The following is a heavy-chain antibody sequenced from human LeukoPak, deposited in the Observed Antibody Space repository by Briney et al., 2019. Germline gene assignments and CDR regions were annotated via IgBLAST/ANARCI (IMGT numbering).Heavy chain of an antibody. D-gene: IGHD3-22*01. J-gene: IGHJ3*02. Sequence: GASVKVSCKASGYTFTSYAMHWVRQAPGQRLEWMGWINAGNGNTKYSQEFQGRVTITRDTSASTAYMELSSLRSEDMAVYYCARSRYYYDSSGYYYVDAFDIWGQGTMVTVSS. CDR3: ARSRYYYDSSGYYYVDAFDI. V-gene: IGHV1-3*03. CDR2: INAGNGNT. CDR1: GYTFTSYA.